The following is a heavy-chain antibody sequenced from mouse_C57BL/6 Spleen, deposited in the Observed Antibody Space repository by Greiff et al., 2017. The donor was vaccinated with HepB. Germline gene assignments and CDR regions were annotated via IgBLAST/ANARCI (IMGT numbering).Heavy chain of an antibody. J-gene: IGHJ3*01. V-gene: IGHV1-52*01. Sequence: VQLQQSGAELVRPGSSVKLSCKASGYTFTSYWMHWVKQRPIQGLEWIGNIDPSDSETHYNQKFKDKATLTVDKSSSTAYMQLSSLTSEDSAVYYCASPYYYGSGVFAYWGQGTLVTVSA. CDR2: IDPSDSET. CDR3: ASPYYYGSGVFAY. D-gene: IGHD1-1*01. CDR1: GYTFTSYW.